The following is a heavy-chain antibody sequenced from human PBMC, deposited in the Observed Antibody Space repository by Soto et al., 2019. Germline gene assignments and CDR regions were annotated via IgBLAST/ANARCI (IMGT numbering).Heavy chain of an antibody. Sequence: EVQLVESGGGLVQPGGSLRLSCAASGFTFSSYSMNWVRQAPGKGLEWVSYISSSSSTIYYADSVKGRFTISGDNAKNSLYLQMNSLRDEDTAVYYCARVPSPYYYDSSGYYYFDYWGQGTLVTVSS. CDR3: ARVPSPYYYDSSGYYYFDY. CDR2: ISSSSSTI. D-gene: IGHD3-22*01. J-gene: IGHJ4*02. V-gene: IGHV3-48*02. CDR1: GFTFSSYS.